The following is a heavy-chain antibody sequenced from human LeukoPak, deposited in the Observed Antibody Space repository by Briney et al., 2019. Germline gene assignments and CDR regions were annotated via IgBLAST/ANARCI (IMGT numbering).Heavy chain of an antibody. CDR2: ISGSGGNT. V-gene: IGHV3-23*01. J-gene: IGHJ4*02. CDR3: AKDGFRGDCSDGSCYPFGY. Sequence: PGGSLRLSCAASGFTFSNYAMSWVRQAPGKGLEWVSLISGSGGNTYYADSVKGRFTISRDNSKNTLYLQMSSLRAEDTALYYGAKDGFRGDCSDGSCYPFGYWGQGTLVTVSS. D-gene: IGHD2-15*01. CDR1: GFTFSNYA.